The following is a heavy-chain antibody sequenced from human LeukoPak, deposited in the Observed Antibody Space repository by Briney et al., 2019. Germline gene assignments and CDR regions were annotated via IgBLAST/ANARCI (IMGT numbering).Heavy chain of an antibody. CDR1: GFSFSNYG. D-gene: IGHD4-23*01. V-gene: IGHV3-30*03. CDR2: ISNDGSNK. J-gene: IGHJ4*02. Sequence: GGSLRLSWAAAGFSFSNYGTEWVRQAPGKGLEWVAVISNDGSNKYSADSVKGRFTISRDNSKNTLYLQMNNLRTEDTAVYYCARGDKCLVTYYFDYWGQGTLVTVSS. CDR3: ARGDKCLVTYYFDY.